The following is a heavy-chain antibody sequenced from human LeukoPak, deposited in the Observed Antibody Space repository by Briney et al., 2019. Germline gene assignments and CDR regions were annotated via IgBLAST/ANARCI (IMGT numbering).Heavy chain of an antibody. D-gene: IGHD5-18*01. J-gene: IGHJ4*02. V-gene: IGHV3-23*01. CDR1: GFTFSSYA. Sequence: GGSLRLSCAASGFTFSSYAMSWVRQAPGKGLEWVSAISGSGGSTYYADSVKGRFTISRDNSKNTLYLQMNSLRAEDTAVYYXXXDTLYSYGHSFDYWGQGTLVTVSS. CDR2: ISGSGGST. CDR3: XXDTLYSYGHSFDY.